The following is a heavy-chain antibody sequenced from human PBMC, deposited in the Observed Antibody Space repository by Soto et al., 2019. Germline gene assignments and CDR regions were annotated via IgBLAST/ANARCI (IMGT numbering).Heavy chain of an antibody. Sequence: QVQLVESGGGVVQPGRSLRLSCAASGFTFSSYAMHWVRQAPGKGLEWVAVISYDGTNKYYADSVKGRFTISRDNPKDTLYVQMNSVRAEDTGVYYCARDEQLALDYWGQGTLVTVSS. J-gene: IGHJ4*02. CDR2: ISYDGTNK. D-gene: IGHD6-6*01. CDR1: GFTFSSYA. CDR3: ARDEQLALDY. V-gene: IGHV3-30-3*01.